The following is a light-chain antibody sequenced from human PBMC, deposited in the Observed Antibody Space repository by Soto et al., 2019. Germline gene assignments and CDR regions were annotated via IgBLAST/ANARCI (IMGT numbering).Light chain of an antibody. V-gene: IGKV1-39*01. CDR1: QSISYY. J-gene: IGKJ2*01. Sequence: DLQMTQSPSSLSTSVGDRVTITCRASQSISYYLHWYQQKPGKGPKLLIYAASGLQSGVPSRFSGSGSGPDFTLTISSLQPEDFATYYCQQTYSSPSTFGQGTKVEIK. CDR2: AAS. CDR3: QQTYSSPST.